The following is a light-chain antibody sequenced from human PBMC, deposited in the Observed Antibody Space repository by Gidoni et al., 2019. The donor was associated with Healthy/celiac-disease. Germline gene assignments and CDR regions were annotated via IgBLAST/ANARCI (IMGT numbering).Light chain of an antibody. J-gene: IGLJ2*01. CDR1: SSDVGSYNL. CDR2: EGS. Sequence: QSALTPPPSLSGSPGQSITISCTGTSSDVGSYNLVSWYQQHPGKAPKLMIYEGSKRPSGVSNRFSGSKSGNTASLTISGLQAEDEADYYCCSYAGSSTLVFGGGTKLTVL. V-gene: IGLV2-23*01. CDR3: CSYAGSSTLV.